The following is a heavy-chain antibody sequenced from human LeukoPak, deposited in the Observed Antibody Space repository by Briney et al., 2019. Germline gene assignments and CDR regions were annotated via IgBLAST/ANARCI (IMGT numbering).Heavy chain of an antibody. CDR3: AKDPDSSGWYYFDY. V-gene: IGHV3-23*01. J-gene: IGHJ4*02. Sequence: GGSLRPACAASGFTFRSHAMSSVRQAPGKGLEWVPAVSGSGGGTYYADSVKGRFTISRDNSKNTLYLQMNSLRAEDTAVYYCAKDPDSSGWYYFDYWGQGTLVTVS. CDR2: VSGSGGGT. CDR1: GFTFRSHA. D-gene: IGHD6-19*01.